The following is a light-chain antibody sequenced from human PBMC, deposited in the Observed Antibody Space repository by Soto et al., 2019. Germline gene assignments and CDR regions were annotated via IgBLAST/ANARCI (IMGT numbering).Light chain of an antibody. J-gene: IGKJ5*01. CDR2: GAS. V-gene: IGKV3-20*01. Sequence: EIGLTQSACTLSLSPGERATLSCRASQSVSSSYLAWYQQKPGQAPRLLIYGASSRATGIPDRFSGSGSGTDFTLTISSLEPEDFAVYYCQQYHNWPPITFGQRTLLEVK. CDR3: QQYHNWPPIT. CDR1: QSVSSSY.